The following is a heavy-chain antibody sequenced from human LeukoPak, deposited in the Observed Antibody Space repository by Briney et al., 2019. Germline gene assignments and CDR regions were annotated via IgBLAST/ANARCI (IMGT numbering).Heavy chain of an antibody. CDR1: GGTFSSYA. J-gene: IGHJ4*02. CDR3: ARQCGSLCPFDY. V-gene: IGHV1-69*05. Sequence: SVKVSCKASGGTFSSYAISWVRQAPGQGLEWMGGIIPIFGTANYAQKFQGRVTMTTDTSTSTAYMELRSLRSDETAVYYCARQCGSLCPFDYWGQGTLVTVSS. D-gene: IGHD1-26*01. CDR2: IIPIFGTA.